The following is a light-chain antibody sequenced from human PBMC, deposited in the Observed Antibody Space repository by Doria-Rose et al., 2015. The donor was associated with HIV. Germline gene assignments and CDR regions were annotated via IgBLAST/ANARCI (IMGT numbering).Light chain of an antibody. V-gene: IGLV1-40*01. Sequence: QSVLTQPPSVSGAPGQRVAISCTGSSSNIGAGLDVHWYQQFPGTAPKLVMHGTTNRPSGVPDGSSGSKSGTSASLAISVLRAEDEANNYRQSYDSRLSVYVFGTGTKVTVL. J-gene: IGLJ1*01. CDR3: QSYDSRLSVYV. CDR1: SSNIGAGLD. CDR2: GTT.